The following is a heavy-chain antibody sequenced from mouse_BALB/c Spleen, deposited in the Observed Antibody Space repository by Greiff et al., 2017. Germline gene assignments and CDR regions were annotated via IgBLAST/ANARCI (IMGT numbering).Heavy chain of an antibody. CDR2: INPYNDGT. D-gene: IGHD4-1*01. Sequence: QLQESGPELVKPGASVKMSCKASGYTFTSYVMHWVKQKPGQGLEWIGYINPYNDGTKYNEKFKGKATLTSDKSSSTAYMELSSLTSEDSAVYYCAREGELGRGAWFAYWGQGTLVTVSA. V-gene: IGHV1-14*01. CDR3: AREGELGRGAWFAY. CDR1: GYTFTSYV. J-gene: IGHJ3*01.